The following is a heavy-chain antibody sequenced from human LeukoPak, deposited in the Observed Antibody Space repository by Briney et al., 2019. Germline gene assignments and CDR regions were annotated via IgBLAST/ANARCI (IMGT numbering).Heavy chain of an antibody. CDR1: GYTFIGYY. D-gene: IGHD4-23*01. CDR2: ISPNSGGT. J-gene: IGHJ1*01. Sequence: ASVKVSCKASGYTFIGYYIHWVRQAPGQGLEWMGWISPNSGGTNYAQKFRGRVTMTRDTSISTAYMELSRLRSDDTAVYYCARVAFSIDYGGNTEHFQHWGQGTLVTVSS. V-gene: IGHV1-2*02. CDR3: ARVAFSIDYGGNTEHFQH.